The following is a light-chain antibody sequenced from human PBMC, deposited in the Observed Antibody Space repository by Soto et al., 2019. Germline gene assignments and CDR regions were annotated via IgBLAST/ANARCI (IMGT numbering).Light chain of an antibody. CDR2: DVS. CDR3: SSYTTSNTRQIV. V-gene: IGLV2-14*04. Sequence: SLAQMISICWAGTSSDVGGYNQVPWYQQHPGNAPKLLIYDVSNRPSGVSNRFSGSKSDNTASLTISGLQPEDEADYYCSSYTTSNTRQIVFGTGTKAYRP. CDR1: SSDVGGYNQ. J-gene: IGLJ1*01.